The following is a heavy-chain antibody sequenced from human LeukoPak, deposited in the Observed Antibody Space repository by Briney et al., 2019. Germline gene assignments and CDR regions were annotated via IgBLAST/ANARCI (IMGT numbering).Heavy chain of an antibody. CDR3: ARLGIDYDILTGYIPDAFDI. J-gene: IGHJ3*02. CDR1: GGSISSVDYY. D-gene: IGHD3-9*01. CDR2: IYYSGST. V-gene: IGHV4-30-4*01. Sequence: SETLSHTCTVSGGSISSVDYYWSWIRQPPGKGLEWIGYIYYSGSTYYDPSLKSRVMISVDASKNQFSLKLSSVTAADTAVYYCARLGIDYDILTGYIPDAFDIWGQGTMVTVSS.